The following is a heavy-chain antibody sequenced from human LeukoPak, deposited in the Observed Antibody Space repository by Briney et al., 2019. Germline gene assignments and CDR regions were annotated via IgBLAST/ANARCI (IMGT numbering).Heavy chain of an antibody. D-gene: IGHD1-26*01. CDR3: ARTRYSGSQIDY. CDR2: INPNSGGT. CDR1: GYTFTGYY. J-gene: IGHJ4*02. V-gene: IGHV1-2*06. Sequence: ASVKVSCKASGYTFTGYYMHWARQAPGQGLEWMGRINPNSGGTNYAQKFQGRVTMTRDTSISTAYMELSRLRSDDTAVYYCARTRYSGSQIDYWGQGTLVTVSS.